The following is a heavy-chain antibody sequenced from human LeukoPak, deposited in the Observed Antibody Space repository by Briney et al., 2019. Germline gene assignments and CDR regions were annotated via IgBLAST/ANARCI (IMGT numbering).Heavy chain of an antibody. CDR2: INTDGSST. Sequence: AGGSLRLSCAASGFTFSNYDMHWARQAPGKGLVWVSRINTDGSSTTYADSVKGRFTISRDNAKNTLYLQMNSLRAEDTAVYYCARGAASGTSRFDYWGQGTLVTVSS. V-gene: IGHV3-74*01. CDR3: ARGAASGTSRFDY. CDR1: GFTFSNYD. D-gene: IGHD6-13*01. J-gene: IGHJ4*02.